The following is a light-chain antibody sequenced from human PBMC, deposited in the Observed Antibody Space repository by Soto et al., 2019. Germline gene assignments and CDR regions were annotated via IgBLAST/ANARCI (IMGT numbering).Light chain of an antibody. CDR1: QDIRSS. CDR2: GAS. V-gene: IGKV3-15*01. CDR3: QQYEDWPPIT. J-gene: IGKJ5*01. Sequence: EIVMTQSPATLSVSPGERVTLSCRASQDIRSSLAWYQQKPGQAPRLLIYGASIRATGVPARFSGSGSATEFTLTISSLQSEDSAVYYCQQYEDWPPITFGQGTRLEIK.